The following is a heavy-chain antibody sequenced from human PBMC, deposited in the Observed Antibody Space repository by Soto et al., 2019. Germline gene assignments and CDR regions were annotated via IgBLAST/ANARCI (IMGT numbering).Heavy chain of an antibody. Sequence: QITLKESGPTLVNPTQTLTLTCTFSGFSLSTRGVGVGWIRQPPGKALEWLALIYWDDDKRYSPSLKSRLTITKDTSKNQVVLTMTNMDPVDTATYYCAHATYYDFWSGYWHFDYWGQGTLVTVSS. V-gene: IGHV2-5*02. CDR3: AHATYYDFWSGYWHFDY. D-gene: IGHD3-3*01. CDR2: IYWDDDK. J-gene: IGHJ4*02. CDR1: GFSLSTRGVG.